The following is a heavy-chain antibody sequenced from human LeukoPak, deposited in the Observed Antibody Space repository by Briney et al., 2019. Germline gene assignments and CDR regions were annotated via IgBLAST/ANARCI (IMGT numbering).Heavy chain of an antibody. J-gene: IGHJ6*02. Sequence: SETLSLTCAVCGGSFSGYYWSWIRQPPGKGLEWIGEINHSGSTNYNPSLKSRVTISVDTSKNQFSLKLSSVTAADTAVYYCARGPMRCSSTSCYYYYYYGMDVWGQGTTVTLSS. V-gene: IGHV4-34*01. CDR2: INHSGST. CDR3: ARGPMRCSSTSCYYYYYYGMDV. CDR1: GGSFSGYY. D-gene: IGHD2-2*01.